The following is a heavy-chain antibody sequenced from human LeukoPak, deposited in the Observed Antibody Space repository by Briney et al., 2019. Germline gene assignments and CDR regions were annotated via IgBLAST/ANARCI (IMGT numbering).Heavy chain of an antibody. CDR2: IYYSGST. V-gene: IGHV4-61*05. CDR3: ASSGYSSGWFGY. D-gene: IGHD6-19*01. Sequence: SETLSLTCTVSGGSISSSMYYWGWIRQPPGKGLEWIGYIYYSGSTNYNPSLKSRVTISVDTSKNQFSLKLSSVTAADTAVYYCASSGYSSGWFGYWGQGTLVTVSS. CDR1: GGSISSSMYY. J-gene: IGHJ4*02.